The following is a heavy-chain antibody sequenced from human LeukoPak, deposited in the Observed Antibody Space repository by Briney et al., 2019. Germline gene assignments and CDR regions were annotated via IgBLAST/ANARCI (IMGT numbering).Heavy chain of an antibody. J-gene: IGHJ3*02. Sequence: GGSLRLSCAASGFTFSGCWMTWVRQAPGKGLEWVSYISSSSSTIYYADSVKGRFTISRDNAKNSLYLQMNSLRAEDTAVYYCARGGYSYSDAFDIWGQGTMVTVSS. CDR3: ARGGYSYSDAFDI. D-gene: IGHD5-18*01. CDR1: GFTFSGCW. V-gene: IGHV3-48*01. CDR2: ISSSSSTI.